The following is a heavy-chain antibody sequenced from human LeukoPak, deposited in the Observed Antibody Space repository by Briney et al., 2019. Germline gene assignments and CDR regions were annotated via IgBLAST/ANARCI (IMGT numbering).Heavy chain of an antibody. D-gene: IGHD6-19*01. J-gene: IGHJ4*02. V-gene: IGHV4-59*12. CDR2: IYCSGST. CDR1: GDSISSYY. CDR3: AGGQWLVWGVY. Sequence: SETLSLTCTVSGDSISSYYWSWIRQPPGKGLEWIGYIYCSGSTNYNPSLKSRVTISVDTSKNQLSLKLSSVTVADTAVYYCAGGQWLVWGVYWGQGTLVTVSS.